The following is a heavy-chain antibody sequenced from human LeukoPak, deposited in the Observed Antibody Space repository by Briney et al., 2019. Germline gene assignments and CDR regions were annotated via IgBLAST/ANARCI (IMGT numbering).Heavy chain of an antibody. D-gene: IGHD2-15*01. J-gene: IGHJ6*03. CDR1: GFIFSRYW. Sequence: SGGSLRLSCAASGFIFSRYWMSWVRQAPGKGLEWVSGINWNGGSTGYADSVKGRFTISRDNAKNSLYLQMNSLRAEDTALYYCARAGEDGGSWPYYYYYYMDVWGKGTTVTVSS. CDR3: ARAGEDGGSWPYYYYYYMDV. V-gene: IGHV3-20*04. CDR2: INWNGGST.